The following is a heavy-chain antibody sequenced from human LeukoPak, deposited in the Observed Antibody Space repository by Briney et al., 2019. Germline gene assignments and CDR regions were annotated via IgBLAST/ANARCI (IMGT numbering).Heavy chain of an antibody. D-gene: IGHD4-11*01. J-gene: IGHJ4*02. CDR2: INPGSGTT. CDR1: GYTFTSYY. V-gene: IGHV1-46*01. CDR3: ARGISGGSTVTYFFDY. Sequence: ASVKVSCKASGYTFTSYYIHWMRQAPGQGLEWMGIINPGSGTTTYAQKFQGRVTMTRDTSTSTVYMELSSLRSEDTAVYYCARGISGGSTVTYFFDYWGQGTLVTVSP.